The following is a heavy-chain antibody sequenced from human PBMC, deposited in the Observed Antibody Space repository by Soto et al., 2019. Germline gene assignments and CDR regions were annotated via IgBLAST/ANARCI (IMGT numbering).Heavy chain of an antibody. V-gene: IGHV3-23*01. D-gene: IGHD3-22*01. CDR3: AKDSSGYPGGYFDY. CDR2: ISGSGGST. J-gene: IGHJ4*02. CDR1: GFTFSSYA. Sequence: PGGSLRLSCAASGFTFSSYATSWVRQAPGKGLEWVSAISGSGGSTYYADSVKGRFTISRDNSKNTLYLQMNSLRAEDTAVYYCAKDSSGYPGGYFDYWGQGTLVTVSS.